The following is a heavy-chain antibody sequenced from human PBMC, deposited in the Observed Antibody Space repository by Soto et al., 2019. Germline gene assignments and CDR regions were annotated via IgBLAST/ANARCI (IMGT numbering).Heavy chain of an antibody. CDR3: VRGPSDHKLRLVEWPYGDY. CDR1: GFIVSSNQ. D-gene: IGHD3-3*01. Sequence: GGSLRLSCVASGFIVSSNQMSWVRQAPGKGLEWVSVIYSGHTTYYADSVEGRFTISRDDSKNTLYLQMNSLRVEDTTVYYCVRGPSDHKLRLVEWPYGDYWGQGALVTVSS. J-gene: IGHJ4*02. V-gene: IGHV3-53*01. CDR2: IYSGHTT.